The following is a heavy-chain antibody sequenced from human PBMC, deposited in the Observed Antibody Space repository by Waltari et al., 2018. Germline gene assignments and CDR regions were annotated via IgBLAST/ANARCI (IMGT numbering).Heavy chain of an antibody. CDR3: ARGRFGSSWFYYYYYMDV. V-gene: IGHV4-34*01. J-gene: IGHJ6*03. Sequence: QVQLQQWGAGLLKPSETLSLTCAVYGGSFSGYYWSWIRQPPGKGLEWIGEINHSGSTNSNPSLKSRVTISVDTSKNQFSLKLSSVTAADTAVYYCARGRFGSSWFYYYYYMDVWGKGTTVTVSS. CDR1: GGSFSGYY. CDR2: INHSGST. D-gene: IGHD6-13*01.